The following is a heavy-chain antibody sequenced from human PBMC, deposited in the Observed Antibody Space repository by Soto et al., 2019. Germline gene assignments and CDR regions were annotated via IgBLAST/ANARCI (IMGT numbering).Heavy chain of an antibody. CDR1: GYTFTSYG. Sequence: ASVKVSCKASGYTFTSYGISWVRQAPGQGLEWMGWISAYNGNTNYAQKLQGRVTMTTDTSTSTAYMELRSLRSDDTAVYYCARALTGNYYYYMDVWGKGTTVTVSS. D-gene: IGHD3-9*01. V-gene: IGHV1-18*01. J-gene: IGHJ6*03. CDR2: ISAYNGNT. CDR3: ARALTGNYYYYMDV.